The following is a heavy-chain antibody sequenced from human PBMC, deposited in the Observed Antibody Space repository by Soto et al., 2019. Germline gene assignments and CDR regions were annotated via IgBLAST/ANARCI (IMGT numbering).Heavy chain of an antibody. V-gene: IGHV4-59*01. Sequence: SETLSLTCTVSCGSISSYYWSWIRQPPGKGLEWIGYIYYSGSTNYNPSLKSRVTISVDTSKNQFSLKLSSVTAADTAVYYCARALSADYEILTGYYGPIKGWFDPWGQGTLVTVSS. J-gene: IGHJ5*02. D-gene: IGHD3-9*01. CDR1: CGSISSYY. CDR2: IYYSGST. CDR3: ARALSADYEILTGYYGPIKGWFDP.